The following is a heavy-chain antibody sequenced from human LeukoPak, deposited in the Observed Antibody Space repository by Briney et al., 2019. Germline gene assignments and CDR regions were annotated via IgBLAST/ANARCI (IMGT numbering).Heavy chain of an antibody. D-gene: IGHD5-18*01. Sequence: ASVKVSCKASGYTFTGYYMHWVRQAPGQGLEWMGWINPNSGGTNYAQKFQGRVTMTRDTSMSTAYMELSRLRSDDTAVYYCARDGVDSYGYSSYYMDVWGKGTTVTVSS. V-gene: IGHV1-2*02. CDR2: INPNSGGT. CDR3: ARDGVDSYGYSSYYMDV. J-gene: IGHJ6*03. CDR1: GYTFTGYY.